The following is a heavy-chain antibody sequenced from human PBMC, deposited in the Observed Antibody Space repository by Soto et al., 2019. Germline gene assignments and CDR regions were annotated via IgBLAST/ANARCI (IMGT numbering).Heavy chain of an antibody. J-gene: IGHJ6*03. D-gene: IGHD2-2*01. CDR2: ISGSGGST. Sequence: PGGSLRLSCAASGFTFSSYAMSWVRQAPGKGLEWVSAISGSGGSTYYADSVKGRFTISRDNSKNTLYLQMNSLRAEDTAVYYCAKAPYAVPAAQDYYYYYMDVWGKGTTVTVSS. CDR3: AKAPYAVPAAQDYYYYYMDV. CDR1: GFTFSSYA. V-gene: IGHV3-23*01.